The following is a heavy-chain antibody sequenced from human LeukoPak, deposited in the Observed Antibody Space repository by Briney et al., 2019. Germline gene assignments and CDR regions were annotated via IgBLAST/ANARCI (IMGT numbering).Heavy chain of an antibody. D-gene: IGHD3-10*01. J-gene: IGHJ6*03. V-gene: IGHV3-30*02. CDR3: AKECLLWFGEDYYYYYYMDV. Sequence: GGSLRLSCAASGFTLSSYGMHWVRQAPGKGLEWVAFIRYDGSNKYYADSVKGRFTISRDNSKNTLYLQMNSLRAEDTAVYYCAKECLLWFGEDYYYYYYMDVWGKGTTVTISS. CDR2: IRYDGSNK. CDR1: GFTLSSYG.